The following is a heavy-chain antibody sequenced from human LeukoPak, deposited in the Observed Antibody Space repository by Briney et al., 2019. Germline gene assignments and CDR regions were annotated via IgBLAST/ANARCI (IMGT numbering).Heavy chain of an antibody. D-gene: IGHD5-12*01. CDR2: IYYSGST. V-gene: IGHV4-59*08. J-gene: IGHJ5*02. Sequence: PSETLSLTCTVSGGSISSYYWSWIRRPPGKGLEWIGYIYYSGSTNYNPSLKSRVTISVDTSKNQFSLKLSSVTAADTAVYYCARGLVATIRNWFDPWGQGTLVTVSS. CDR1: GGSISSYY. CDR3: ARGLVATIRNWFDP.